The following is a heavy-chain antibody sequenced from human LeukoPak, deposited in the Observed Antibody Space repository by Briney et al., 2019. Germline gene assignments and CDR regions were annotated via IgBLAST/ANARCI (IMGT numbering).Heavy chain of an antibody. CDR2: IYYSGST. V-gene: IGHV4-39*07. D-gene: IGHD3-9*01. J-gene: IGHJ4*02. CDR3: ARGGGLYDILTGSDFDY. CDR1: GGSISSSSYY. Sequence: KPSETLSLTCTVSGGSISSSSYYWGWIRQPPGKGLEWIGSIYYSGSTYYNPSLKSRVTISVDTSKNQFSLKLSSVTAADTAVYYCARGGGLYDILTGSDFDYWGQGTLVTVSS.